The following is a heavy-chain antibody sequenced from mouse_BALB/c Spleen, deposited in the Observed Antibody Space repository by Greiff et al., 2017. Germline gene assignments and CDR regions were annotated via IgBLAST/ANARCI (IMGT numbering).Heavy chain of an antibody. Sequence: QVQLLQSGAELARPGASVKLSCKASGYTFTDYYINWVKQRTGQGLEWIGEIYPGSGNTYYNEKFKGKATLTADKSSSTAYMQLNSLTSEDSAVYFCARVGYYGVYAMDYWGQGTSVTVSS. CDR1: GYTFTDYY. V-gene: IGHV1-77*01. CDR3: ARVGYYGVYAMDY. CDR2: IYPGSGNT. J-gene: IGHJ4*01. D-gene: IGHD1-1*01.